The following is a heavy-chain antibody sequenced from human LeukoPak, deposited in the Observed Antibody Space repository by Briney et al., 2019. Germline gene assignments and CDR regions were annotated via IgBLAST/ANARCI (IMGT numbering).Heavy chain of an antibody. V-gene: IGHV3-48*01. D-gene: IGHD5-18*01. Sequence: GGSLRLSCAAPGFTFSDYSMNWVRQAPGKGLEWVSYINGHGDATYYADSVEGRFSISRDNAKKSLYLQMDSLRAEDTAVYYCARDLPRGYSCDYWGQGTLVTVSS. CDR2: INGHGDAT. CDR3: ARDLPRGYSCDY. CDR1: GFTFSDYS. J-gene: IGHJ4*02.